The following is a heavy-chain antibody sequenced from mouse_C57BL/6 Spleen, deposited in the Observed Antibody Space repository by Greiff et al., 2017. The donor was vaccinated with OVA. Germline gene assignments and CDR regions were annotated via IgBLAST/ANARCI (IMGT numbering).Heavy chain of an antibody. CDR2: ISDGGSYT. Sequence: EVKLEESGGGLVKPGGSLKLSCAASGFTFSSYAMSWVRQTPEKRLEWVATISDGGSYTYYPDNVKGRFTISRDNAKNNLYLQMSHLKSEDTAMYYCARDGGPMITMAMDYWGQGTSVTVSS. V-gene: IGHV5-4*01. CDR1: GFTFSSYA. J-gene: IGHJ4*01. D-gene: IGHD2-4*01. CDR3: ARDGGPMITMAMDY.